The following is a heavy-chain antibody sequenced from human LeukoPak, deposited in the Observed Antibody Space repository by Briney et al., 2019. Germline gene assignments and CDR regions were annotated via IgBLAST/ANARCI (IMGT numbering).Heavy chain of an antibody. V-gene: IGHV3-30-3*01. D-gene: IGHD6-19*01. CDR2: ISYDGSNK. CDR3: ARDHLAVAGQENWFDP. CDR1: GFTFSSYA. Sequence: GGSLRLSCAASGFTFSSYAMHWVRQAPGKGLEWVAVISYDGSNKYYADSVKGRFTISRDNSKNTLYPQMNSLRAEDTAVYYCARDHLAVAGQENWFDPWGQGTLVTVSS. J-gene: IGHJ5*02.